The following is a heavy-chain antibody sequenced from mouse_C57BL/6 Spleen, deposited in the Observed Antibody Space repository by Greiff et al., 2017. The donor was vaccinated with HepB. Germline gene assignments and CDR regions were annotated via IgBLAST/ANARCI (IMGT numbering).Heavy chain of an antibody. J-gene: IGHJ1*03. V-gene: IGHV1-39*01. CDR2: INPNYGTT. CDR1: GYSFTDYN. Sequence: VQLQQSGPELVKPGASVKISCKASGYSFTDYNMNWVKQSNGKSLEWIGVINPNYGTTSYNQKFKGKATLTVDQSSSTAFMQLNSLTSEDPAVYDWARSSPYYYGSSHWYFDVWGTGTTVTVSS. CDR3: ARSSPYYYGSSHWYFDV. D-gene: IGHD1-1*01.